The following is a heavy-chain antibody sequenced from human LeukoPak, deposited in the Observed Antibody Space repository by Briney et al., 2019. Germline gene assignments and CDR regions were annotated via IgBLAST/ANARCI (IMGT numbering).Heavy chain of an antibody. J-gene: IGHJ4*02. V-gene: IGHV1-18*01. CDR3: ARSALYMVRGVSDY. CDR2: ISAYNGNT. D-gene: IGHD3-10*01. CDR1: GYTFTSYG. Sequence: ASVKVSCKASGYTFTSYGISWVRQAPGQGLEWMGWISAYNGNTNYAQKLQGRVTMTTDTSTSTAYMELRSLRSDDTAVYYCARSALYMVRGVSDYWGQGTLATVSS.